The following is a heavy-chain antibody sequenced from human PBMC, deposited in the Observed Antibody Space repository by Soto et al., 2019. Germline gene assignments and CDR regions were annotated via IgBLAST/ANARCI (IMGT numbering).Heavy chain of an antibody. J-gene: IGHJ4*02. Sequence: GGSLRLSCAASGFTFGDYAMHWVRQAPGKGLEWVSGISWNSGIIGYADSVKGRFTISRDNAKNSLYLQMNSLRAEDTALYYCAKDHLSRSLLGFDYWGQGTLVTVSS. CDR2: ISWNSGII. V-gene: IGHV3-9*01. CDR3: AKDHLSRSLLGFDY. CDR1: GFTFGDYA. D-gene: IGHD3-16*01.